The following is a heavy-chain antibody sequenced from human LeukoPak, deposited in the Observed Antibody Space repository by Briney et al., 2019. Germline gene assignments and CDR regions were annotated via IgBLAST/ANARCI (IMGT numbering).Heavy chain of an antibody. J-gene: IGHJ6*02. CDR2: INTNTGNP. D-gene: IGHD6-19*01. V-gene: IGHV7-4-1*02. CDR3: ARDIGSGWTYYYGMDV. Sequence: ASVKVSCTASGYTFTSYAMNWVRQAPGQGLEWMGWINTNTGNPTYAQGFTGRFVFSLDTSVSTAYLQISSLKAEDTAVYYRARDIGSGWTYYYGMDVWGQGTTVTVSS. CDR1: GYTFTSYA.